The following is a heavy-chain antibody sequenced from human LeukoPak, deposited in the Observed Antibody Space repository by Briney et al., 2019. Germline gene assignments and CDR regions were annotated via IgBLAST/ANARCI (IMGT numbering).Heavy chain of an antibody. D-gene: IGHD5-24*01. CDR2: ISGDETYT. V-gene: IGHV3-74*01. CDR1: GFTFSTDF. J-gene: IGHJ3*01. CDR3: VREDNSFNA. Sequence: GGSLRLSCVASGFTFSTDFMHWIRQPPGEGPMYVSQISGDETYTNYADSVKGRFTISRDNAKNTLYLQMNSLRAEDTAVYYCVREDNSFNAWGQGTLVTVSS.